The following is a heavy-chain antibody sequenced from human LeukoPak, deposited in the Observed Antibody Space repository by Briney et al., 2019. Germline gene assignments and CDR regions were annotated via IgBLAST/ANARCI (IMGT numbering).Heavy chain of an antibody. J-gene: IGHJ4*02. CDR2: ISSSSSYT. CDR3: ARDEGYCSGGSCYSNY. D-gene: IGHD2-15*01. CDR1: GFTFSDYY. V-gene: IGHV3-11*06. Sequence: GGSLRLSCAASGFTFSDYYMSWIRQAPGKGLEWVSYISSSSSYTNSADSAKGRFTISRDNAKNSLYLQMNSLRAEDTAVYYCARDEGYCSGGSCYSNYWGQGTLVTVSS.